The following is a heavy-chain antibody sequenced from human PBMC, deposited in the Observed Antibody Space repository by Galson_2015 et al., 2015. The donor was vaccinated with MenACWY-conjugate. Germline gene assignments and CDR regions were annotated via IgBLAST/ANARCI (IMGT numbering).Heavy chain of an antibody. CDR2: ISFDGKNR. CDR3: AREADYGDYFFDY. V-gene: IGHV3-30*04. J-gene: IGHJ4*02. D-gene: IGHD4-17*01. Sequence: SLRLSCAASGFSFSSYTIHWVRQAPGKGLEWVTIISFDGKNRYYADSVKGRFTISRDNSKNTLYLQMNSLTTDDTGVYFCAREADYGDYFFDYWGQGTLVSVSS. CDR1: GFSFSSYT.